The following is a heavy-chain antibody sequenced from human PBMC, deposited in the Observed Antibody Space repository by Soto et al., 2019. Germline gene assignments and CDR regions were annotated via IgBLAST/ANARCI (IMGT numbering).Heavy chain of an antibody. J-gene: IGHJ3*02. D-gene: IGHD3-10*01. CDR3: ARGVYGSGNYYTGPSAFDI. V-gene: IGHV1-69*06. Sequence: QVQLEQSGAEVKKPGSSVKVSCKASGGTLSDHGVSWLRQAPGQGLEWMGGTIPVFNTAKYAQKFQGRVTVTADKFTNTAYAELSSLISEDTAFYFCARGVYGSGNYYTGPSAFDIWGQGTMVIVSS. CDR2: TIPVFNTA. CDR1: GGTLSDHG.